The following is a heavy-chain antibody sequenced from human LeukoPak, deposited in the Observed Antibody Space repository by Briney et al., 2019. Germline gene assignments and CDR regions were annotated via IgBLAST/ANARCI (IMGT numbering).Heavy chain of an antibody. CDR1: GGSISSHY. CDR2: INYSEST. D-gene: IGHD3-3*01. CDR3: ARGFLEWYKNFYYYYYMDV. Sequence: PSETLSLTCTVSGGSISSHYWSWIRQPPGKGLEWIGYINYSESTNYNPSLKSRVTISVDTSKNQFSLKLTSVTAADTAVYYCARGFLEWYKNFYYYYYMDVWGKGTTVTVSS. J-gene: IGHJ6*03. V-gene: IGHV4-59*11.